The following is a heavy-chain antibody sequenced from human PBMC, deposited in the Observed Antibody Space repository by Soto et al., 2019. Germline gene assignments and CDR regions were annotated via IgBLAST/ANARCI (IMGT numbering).Heavy chain of an antibody. D-gene: IGHD4-17*01. CDR1: GFTVITYA. Sequence: EVQLLESGGGLVQPGGSLRLSCAGSGFTVITYAMSWVRQAPGKGLEWISSIGGDGRTTYYAGSVKGRFTISRDSSKTPVYMLITNLRAEDTAIYYCAKSFRTSLTTGYGFDPWGQGTLVTVSS. CDR2: IGGDGRTT. J-gene: IGHJ5*02. CDR3: AKSFRTSLTTGYGFDP. V-gene: IGHV3-23*01.